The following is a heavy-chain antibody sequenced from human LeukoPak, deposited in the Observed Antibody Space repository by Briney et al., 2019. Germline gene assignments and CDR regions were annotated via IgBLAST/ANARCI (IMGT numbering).Heavy chain of an antibody. CDR2: IRYDGSNK. J-gene: IGHJ6*03. V-gene: IGHV3-30*02. CDR1: GFTFSSYG. Sequence: PGGSLRLSCAASGFTFSSYGMHWVRQAPGKGLEWVAFIRYDGSNKYYADSVKGRFTISRDNSKNTLYLQMNSLRAEDTAVYYCAKDQGITIFGVVQLDYYMDVWGKGTTVTVSS. D-gene: IGHD3-3*01. CDR3: AKDQGITIFGVVQLDYYMDV.